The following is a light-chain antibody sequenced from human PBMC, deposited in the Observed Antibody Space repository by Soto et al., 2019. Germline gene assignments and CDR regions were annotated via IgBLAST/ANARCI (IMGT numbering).Light chain of an antibody. CDR3: QQYDSYSRT. J-gene: IGKJ1*01. V-gene: IGKV1-5*03. Sequence: DIQMTQSPSTLSAFVGDRVTITCRASQSIRTSLAWYQQKPGKAPKLLIYLASSLESGVPARFSGSGSATEFTLSISSLQPDDFATYYCQQYDSYSRTFGQGTKVEMK. CDR2: LAS. CDR1: QSIRTS.